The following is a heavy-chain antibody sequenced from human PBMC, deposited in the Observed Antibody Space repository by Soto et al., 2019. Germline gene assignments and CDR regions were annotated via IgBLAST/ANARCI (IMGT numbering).Heavy chain of an antibody. V-gene: IGHV3-13*01. J-gene: IGHJ5*02. CDR1: GFNFTSHD. CDR2: IGPLFDT. D-gene: IGHD3-10*01. CDR3: VRGRSNDFVSGHPPRCDP. Sequence: PWVSLRLSCVASGFNFTSHDMHWVRQVTGKGLEWVSGIGPLFDTFYADSVKGRFTISRENANTSVYLQMSKLRDEDSGVSFCVRGRSNDFVSGHPPRCDPRGRGTLVTVSS.